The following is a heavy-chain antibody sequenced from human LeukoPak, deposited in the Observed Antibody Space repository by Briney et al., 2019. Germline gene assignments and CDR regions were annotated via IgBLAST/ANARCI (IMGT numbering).Heavy chain of an antibody. CDR1: GFTFSSYA. J-gene: IGHJ3*02. Sequence: GGSLRLSCAASGFTFSSYAMSWVRQAPGKGLEWVSAISGSGGSTYYADSVKGRFTISRDNSKNTLYLQMNSLRAEDTAVYYCAKGGDMVRGVIITAFGAFDIWGQGTMVTVSS. CDR2: ISGSGGST. V-gene: IGHV3-23*01. CDR3: AKGGDMVRGVIITAFGAFDI. D-gene: IGHD3-10*01.